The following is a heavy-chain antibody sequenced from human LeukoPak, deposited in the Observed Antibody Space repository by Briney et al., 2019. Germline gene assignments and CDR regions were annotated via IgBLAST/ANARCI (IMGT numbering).Heavy chain of an antibody. CDR1: GGSVSSGSYY. J-gene: IGHJ3*01. D-gene: IGHD1-7*01. Sequence: SETLSLTCTVSGGSVSSGSYYWSWIRQPPWKGLEWIRYIYYSGSTNYNPSLKSRVTISVDTSKNQYSLKLRSVTAADTAVYYCARVPGGGTAANWGQGTMVTVSS. CDR2: IYYSGST. CDR3: ARVPGGGTAAN. V-gene: IGHV4-61*01.